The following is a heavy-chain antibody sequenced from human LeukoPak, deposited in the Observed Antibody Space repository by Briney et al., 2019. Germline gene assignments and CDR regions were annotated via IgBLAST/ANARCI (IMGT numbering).Heavy chain of an antibody. CDR2: IYYSGST. D-gene: IGHD3-3*01. CDR3: ARTYYDFWSGYSANWFDP. V-gene: IGHV4-39*07. Sequence: SETLSLTCTVSGGSISSYYWSWIRQPPGKGLEWIGSIYYSGSTYYNPSLKSRVTISVDTSKNQFSLKLSSVTAADTAVYYCARTYYDFWSGYSANWFDPWGQGTLVTVSS. J-gene: IGHJ5*02. CDR1: GGSISSYY.